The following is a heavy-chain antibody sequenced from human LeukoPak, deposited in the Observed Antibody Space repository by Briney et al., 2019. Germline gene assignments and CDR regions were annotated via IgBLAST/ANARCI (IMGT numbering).Heavy chain of an antibody. J-gene: IGHJ4*02. V-gene: IGHV3-9*01. CDR1: GFTFDDYA. CDR2: ISWNSGTI. D-gene: IGHD3-10*01. Sequence: GGSLRLSCAASGFTFDDYAMHWVRQAPGKVLEWVSGISWNSGTIGYADSVKGRFTISRDSAKNSLYLQMNSLRPEDTALYYCAKTDYYGSGSYYATTDWGQGTLVTVAS. CDR3: AKTDYYGSGSYYATTD.